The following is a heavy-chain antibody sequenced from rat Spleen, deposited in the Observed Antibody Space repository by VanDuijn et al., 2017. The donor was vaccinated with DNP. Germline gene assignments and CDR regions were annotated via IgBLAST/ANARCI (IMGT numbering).Heavy chain of an antibody. J-gene: IGHJ2*01. D-gene: IGHD5-1*01. CDR1: GFTFSSFP. V-gene: IGHV5-46*01. CDR3: ARPGSPYYFDY. CDR2: ISTGGDYT. Sequence: EVQLVESGGDLVQPGRSMKLSCAASGFTFSSFPMAWVRQTPTKGLEWVASISTGGDYTHYRDSVKGRFTISRSNAKSTLYLQMDSLRSEDTATYYCARPGSPYYFDYWGQGVMVTVSS.